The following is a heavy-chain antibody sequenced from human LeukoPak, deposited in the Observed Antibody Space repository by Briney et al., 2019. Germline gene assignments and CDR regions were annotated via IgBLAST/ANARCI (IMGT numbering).Heavy chain of an antibody. D-gene: IGHD3-16*01. J-gene: IGHJ3*02. CDR3: TRRTHYVAPRAFDI. V-gene: IGHV3-73*01. CDR1: GFTFSGSA. Sequence: GGSLRLSCAASGFTFSGSAMHWVRQASGKGLEWVGRIRSKANSYATAYAASVKGRFTISRDDSKNTAYLQMNSLKTEDTAVYYCTRRTHYVAPRAFDIWGQGTMVTVSS. CDR2: IRSKANSYAT.